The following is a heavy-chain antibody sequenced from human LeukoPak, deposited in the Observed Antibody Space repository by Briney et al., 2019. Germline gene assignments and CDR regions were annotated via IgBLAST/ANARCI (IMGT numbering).Heavy chain of an antibody. V-gene: IGHV1-46*01. D-gene: IGHD5-18*01. Sequence: ASVKVSCKASGYTFTSYYMHWVRQAPGQGLEWMGIINPSGGSTSYAQKFQGRVTMTRYTSTSTVYMELSSLRSEDTAVYYCARDPIQLWPGSYFDYWGQGALVTVSS. CDR2: INPSGGST. CDR1: GYTFTSYY. CDR3: ARDPIQLWPGSYFDY. J-gene: IGHJ4*02.